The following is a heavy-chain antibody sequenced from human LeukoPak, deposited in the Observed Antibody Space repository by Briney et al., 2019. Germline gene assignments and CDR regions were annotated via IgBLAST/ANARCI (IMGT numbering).Heavy chain of an antibody. V-gene: IGHV4-34*01. J-gene: IGHJ5*02. CDR2: INHSGST. Sequence: SETLSLTCAVYGGSFSGYYWSWIRQPPGKGLEWIGEINHSGSTNYKPSLKSRVTISVDTSKNQFSLKLSSVTAADTAVYYCARRRSAGGCGVHRGYNWFDPWGQGTLVTVSS. CDR3: ARRRSAGGCGVHRGYNWFDP. D-gene: IGHD3-10*01. CDR1: GGSFSGYY.